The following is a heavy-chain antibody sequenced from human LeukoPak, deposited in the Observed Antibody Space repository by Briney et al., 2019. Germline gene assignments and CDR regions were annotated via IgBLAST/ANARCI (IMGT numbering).Heavy chain of an antibody. CDR1: GGSISSSY. CDR3: AWSTYSYGPFNL. V-gene: IGHV4-59*08. CDR2: IYYSGST. Sequence: SETLSLTCTVSGGSISSSYWSWIRQAPGRALEWIGYIYYSGSTYYNPSLKSRVTISVDTSKNQFSLKLSSVTAADMAVFYCAWSTYSYGPFNLWGRGTLVTVSS. D-gene: IGHD5-18*01. J-gene: IGHJ2*01.